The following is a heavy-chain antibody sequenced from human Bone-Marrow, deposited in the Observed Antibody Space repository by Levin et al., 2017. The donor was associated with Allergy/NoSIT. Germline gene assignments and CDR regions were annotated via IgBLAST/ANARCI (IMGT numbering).Heavy chain of an antibody. CDR3: VRDQGYCSSDRCHLSAFDL. CDR2: INPGGGTT. CDR1: GYTFTSYF. Sequence: AASVKVSCKASGYTFTSYFIHWLRQAPGQGLEWMGLINPGGGTTRYAQSFEGRLTVTRDTSTSTLYMDLRSLRSEDTAVYFCVRDQGYCSSDRCHLSAFDLWGQGTVLTVSS. J-gene: IGHJ3*01. D-gene: IGHD2-2*01. V-gene: IGHV1-46*01.